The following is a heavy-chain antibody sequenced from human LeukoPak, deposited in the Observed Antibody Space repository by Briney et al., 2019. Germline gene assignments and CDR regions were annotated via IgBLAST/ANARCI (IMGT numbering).Heavy chain of an antibody. CDR1: GGTFSSYA. CDR3: ASSPYCSGGSCYYYYYYYYYMDV. V-gene: IGHV1-69*06. CDR2: IIPIFGTA. J-gene: IGHJ6*03. D-gene: IGHD2-15*01. Sequence: GASVKISCKASGGTFSSYAISWVRQAPGQGLEWMGGIIPIFGTANYAQKFQGRVTITADKSTSTAYMELSSLRSEDTAVYYCASSPYCSGGSCYYYYYYYYYMDVWGKGTTVTVSS.